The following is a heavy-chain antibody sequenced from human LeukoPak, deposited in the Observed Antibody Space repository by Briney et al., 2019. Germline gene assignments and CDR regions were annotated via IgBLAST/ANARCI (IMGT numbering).Heavy chain of an antibody. D-gene: IGHD3-16*01. CDR2: ISSSSGFT. CDR3: ARGSPPGD. Sequence: GGSLRLSCAASGFTFSEYYMTWIRGAPGKGLEWVSYISSSSGFTKYADSVRGRFTISRDNAKNSLYLQMNTLRVDDTAVYYCARGSPPGDWGQGTLVTVSS. V-gene: IGHV3-11*05. CDR1: GFTFSEYY. J-gene: IGHJ4*02.